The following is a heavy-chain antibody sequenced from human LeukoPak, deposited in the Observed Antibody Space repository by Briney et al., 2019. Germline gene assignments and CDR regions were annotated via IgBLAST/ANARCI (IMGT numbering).Heavy chain of an antibody. J-gene: IGHJ6*02. V-gene: IGHV3-7*03. D-gene: IGHD1-26*01. CDR2: IKQDGSEK. CDR1: GLTFSNYW. Sequence: GGSLRLSCAASGLTFSNYWMDWVRQAPGKGLEWVANIKQDGSEKYYVDSVKGRFTISRDDAKNSLYLQMNSLRAEDTAVYYCARYSGSYEVNYYYYYGMDVWGQGTTVTVSS. CDR3: ARYSGSYEVNYYYYYGMDV.